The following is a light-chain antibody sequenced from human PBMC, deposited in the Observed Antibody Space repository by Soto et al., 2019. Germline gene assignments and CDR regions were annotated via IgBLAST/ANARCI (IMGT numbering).Light chain of an antibody. J-gene: IGLJ3*02. CDR2: DVS. CDR3: SSFTDTGTVM. Sequence: QSVLTQPASVSGSPGQSFTITCTGSSSDVGAYHSVSWYQQHPGKAPKLIIFDVSNRPSGVSNHFSGSKSGNTASLTISGLQAEDEADYYCSSFTDTGTVMFGGGTKVTVL. V-gene: IGLV2-14*03. CDR1: SSDVGAYHS.